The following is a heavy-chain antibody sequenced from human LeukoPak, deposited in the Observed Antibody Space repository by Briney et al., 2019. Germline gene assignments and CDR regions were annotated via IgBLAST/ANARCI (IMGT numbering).Heavy chain of an antibody. V-gene: IGHV3-21*01. J-gene: IGHJ6*03. CDR2: ISSSSSYI. D-gene: IGHD6-19*01. CDR1: GFTFSSYS. CDR3: ARAPPTSSGWYNYYYYMDV. Sequence: GGSLRLSCAASGFTFSSYSMNWVRQAPGKVLEWLSSISSSSSYIYYADSVKGRFTISRDNAKNSLYLQMNSLRAEDTAVYYCARAPPTSSGWYNYYYYMDVWGKGTTVTVSS.